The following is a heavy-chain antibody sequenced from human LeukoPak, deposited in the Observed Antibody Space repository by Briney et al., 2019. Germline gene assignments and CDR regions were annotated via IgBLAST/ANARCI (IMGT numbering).Heavy chain of an antibody. CDR1: GCTFRNYA. CDR3: ARDQAFDWYYYYYGMDV. D-gene: IGHD3-9*01. V-gene: IGHV3-23*01. CDR2: IGTSDNAT. Sequence: GGSLRLSCAASGCTFRNYALSWVRQAPGKGLEWVSSIGTSDNATYYADSVKGRFTISRDNSKNTLYLQMNTLRAEDTAVYYCARDQAFDWYYYYYGMDVWGLGTTVSVSS. J-gene: IGHJ6*02.